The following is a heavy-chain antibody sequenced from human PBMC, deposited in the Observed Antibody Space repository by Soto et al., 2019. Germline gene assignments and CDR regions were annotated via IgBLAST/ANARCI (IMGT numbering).Heavy chain of an antibody. Sequence: VSGPTLVNPTQTLTLTCTFSGFPLSTSGMCVSWIRQPPGKALEWLALIDWDDDKYYSTSLKTRLTISKDTSKNQVVLTMTNMDPVDTATYYCARLMTTVTTWHGMDVWGQGTTVTVSS. CDR2: IDWDDDK. CDR1: GFPLSTSGMC. D-gene: IGHD4-17*01. CDR3: ARLMTTVTTWHGMDV. V-gene: IGHV2-70*01. J-gene: IGHJ6*02.